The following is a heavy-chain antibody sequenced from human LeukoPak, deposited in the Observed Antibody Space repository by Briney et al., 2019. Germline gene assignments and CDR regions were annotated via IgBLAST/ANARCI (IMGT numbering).Heavy chain of an antibody. D-gene: IGHD3-22*01. CDR1: GFTFSSYW. CDR3: ANLPDYYDSSGYYYDLIFDY. V-gene: IGHV3-7*03. CDR2: IKQDGSEK. J-gene: IGHJ4*02. Sequence: GGSLRLSCAASGFTFSSYWMSWVRQAPGKGLEWVANIKQDGSEKYYVDSVKGRFTISRDNAKNTLYLQMNSLRAEDTAVYYCANLPDYYDSSGYYYDLIFDYWGQGTLVTVSS.